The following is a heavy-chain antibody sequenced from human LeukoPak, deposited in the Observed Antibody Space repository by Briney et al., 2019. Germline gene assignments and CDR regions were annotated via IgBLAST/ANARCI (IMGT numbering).Heavy chain of an antibody. CDR3: ARVLISSGYYVDY. Sequence: GGSLRLSCAASGFPVSGYYMSWVRQAPGKGLDWVSVIYSGGTTYDADSVKGRFTISRDESKNMLYLQMNSLRAEDTAIYYCARVLISSGYYVDYWGQGTLVTVSS. J-gene: IGHJ4*02. V-gene: IGHV3-53*01. CDR2: IYSGGTT. D-gene: IGHD3-22*01. CDR1: GFPVSGYY.